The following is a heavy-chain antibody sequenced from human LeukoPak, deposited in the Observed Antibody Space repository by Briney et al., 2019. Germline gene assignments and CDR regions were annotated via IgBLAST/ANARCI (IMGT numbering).Heavy chain of an antibody. J-gene: IGHJ4*02. CDR2: IYYSGST. D-gene: IGHD2-2*03. CDR1: GGSISSYY. V-gene: IGHV4-59*08. CDR3: ARTHGYCSSTSCYRPRFYFDY. Sequence: SETLSLTCTVSGGSISSYYWSWIRQPPGKGLEWIGYIYYSGSTNYNPSLKSRVTISVDTSKNQFSLKLSSVTAADTAVYYCARTHGYCSSTSCYRPRFYFDYWGQGTLVTVSS.